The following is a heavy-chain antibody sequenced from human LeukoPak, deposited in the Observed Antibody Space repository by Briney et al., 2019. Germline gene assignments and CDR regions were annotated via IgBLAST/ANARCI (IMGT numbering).Heavy chain of an antibody. Sequence: SETLSLTCTVSGGSISSSSYYWGWIRQPPGMGLEWIGSVYYTGRTLYNPSLESRVTISVDTSKTQISLKLTSVAAADTAVFYCARHMSVSYDAFDLWGRGTPVTVSS. J-gene: IGHJ3*01. V-gene: IGHV4-39*01. CDR1: GGSISSSSYY. CDR2: VYYTGRT. D-gene: IGHD3-10*01. CDR3: ARHMSVSYDAFDL.